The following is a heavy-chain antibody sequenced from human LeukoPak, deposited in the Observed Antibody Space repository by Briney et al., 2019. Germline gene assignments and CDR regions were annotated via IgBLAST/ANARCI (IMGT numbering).Heavy chain of an antibody. CDR2: IYYCESP. CDR3: ARRYCGGDCFAGYFDY. V-gene: IGHV4-59*01. J-gene: IGHJ4*02. D-gene: IGHD2-21*02. CDR1: GGSISSYY. Sequence: SETLSLTCTVSGGSISSYYWSWIRQPPGKGLEWIGYIYYCESPNHNPSLKSLVTISVDTSKNQFSLKLSSVTGADTAVYYCARRYCGGDCFAGYFDYWGQGTLVTVSS.